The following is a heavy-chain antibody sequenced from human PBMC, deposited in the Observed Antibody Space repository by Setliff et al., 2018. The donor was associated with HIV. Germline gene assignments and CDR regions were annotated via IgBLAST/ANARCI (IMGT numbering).Heavy chain of an antibody. V-gene: IGHV4-39*01. CDR3: ARQGLVLVPASIDWRLPPSPIDY. D-gene: IGHD2-2*01. J-gene: IGHJ4*02. CDR1: GGSISSNSYY. Sequence: SETLSLTCTVSGGSISSNSYYWGWIRQPPGKGLEWIASIYYSGSTYYNPSLKSRITISVDTSKNQFSLRLSSVTAADTAVYYCARQGLVLVPASIDWRLPPSPIDYWGQGALVTVSS. CDR2: IYYSGST.